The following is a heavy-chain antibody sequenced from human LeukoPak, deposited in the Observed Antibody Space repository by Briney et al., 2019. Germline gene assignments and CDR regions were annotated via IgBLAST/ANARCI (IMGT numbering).Heavy chain of an antibody. CDR3: ARGHIVVVPAAAYYYYYMDV. V-gene: IGHV4-34*01. Sequence: SETLSLTCAVYGGSFSGYYWSWIRQPPGKGLEWIGEINHSGSTNYNPSLKSRVTISVDTSKNQFSLKLSSVTAADTAVYHCARGHIVVVPAAAYYYYYMDVRGKGTTVTVSS. D-gene: IGHD2-2*01. CDR1: GGSFSGYY. J-gene: IGHJ6*03. CDR2: INHSGST.